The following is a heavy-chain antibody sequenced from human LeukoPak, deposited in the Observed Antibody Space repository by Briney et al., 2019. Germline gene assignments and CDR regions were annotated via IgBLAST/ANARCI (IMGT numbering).Heavy chain of an antibody. CDR1: GGSISSSSYY. V-gene: IGHV4-39*07. D-gene: IGHD3-22*01. J-gene: IGHJ4*02. CDR3: AREWDYDSRAFDY. Sequence: SETLSLTCTVSGGSISSSSYYWGWIRQPPGKGLEWIGSIYYSGSTYYNPSLKSRVTMSVDTSKNQFSLKLSSVTAADTAVYYCAREWDYDSRAFDYWGQGTLVTVSS. CDR2: IYYSGST.